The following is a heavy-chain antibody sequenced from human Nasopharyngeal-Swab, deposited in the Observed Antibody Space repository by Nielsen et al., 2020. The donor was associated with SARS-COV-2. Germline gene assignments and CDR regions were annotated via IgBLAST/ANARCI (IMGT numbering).Heavy chain of an antibody. V-gene: IGHV3-21*01. CDR2: ISSSSYI. J-gene: IGHJ4*02. CDR3: ARDQGYSYGSYFDY. D-gene: IGHD5-18*01. CDR1: GFTFSSYS. Sequence: GESLKISCAASGFTFSSYSMNWVRQAPGKGLEWISSISSSSYIYYADSVKGRFTISRDNAKNSLYLQMNSLRAEDTAVYYCARDQGYSYGSYFDYWGQGTLVTVSS.